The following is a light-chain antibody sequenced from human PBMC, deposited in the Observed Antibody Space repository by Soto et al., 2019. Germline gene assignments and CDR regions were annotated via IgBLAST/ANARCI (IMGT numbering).Light chain of an antibody. CDR2: ATS. Sequence: EIVVTQSPATLSVSPGERATLSCRASQSVGNNFAWYQQKPGQAPMLLIFATSTRATGVPARFSGSGSGTDFTLTISSLQSEDFAVYYCQQYGDWPLTFGGGAKVEIE. CDR3: QQYGDWPLT. CDR1: QSVGNN. J-gene: IGKJ4*01. V-gene: IGKV3-15*01.